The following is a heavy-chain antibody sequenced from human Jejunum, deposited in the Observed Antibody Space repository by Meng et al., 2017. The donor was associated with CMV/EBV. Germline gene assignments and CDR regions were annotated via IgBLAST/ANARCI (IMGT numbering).Heavy chain of an antibody. CDR1: GASISGYY. CDR2: VDYSGTT. V-gene: IGHV4-59*01. J-gene: IGHJ4*02. CDR3: ARGWGTTSPWDY. D-gene: IGHD3-16*01. Sequence: CSVSGASISGYYWHWIRQTPGKGLEWIGYVDYSGTTKYNPSLKGRVTISVDTSKSQFSLELRSVIAADMAVFYCARGWGTTSPWDYWGQGTLVTVSS.